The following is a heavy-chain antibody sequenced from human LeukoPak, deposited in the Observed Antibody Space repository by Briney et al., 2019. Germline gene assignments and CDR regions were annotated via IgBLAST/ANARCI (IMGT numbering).Heavy chain of an antibody. CDR1: GGTFSSYA. CDR2: IIPILGIA. V-gene: IGHV1-69*04. CDR3: ARVGATGDLPHFDY. Sequence: GSSVKVSCKASGGTFSSYAISWVRQAPGQGLEWMGRIIPILGIANYAQKFQGRVTITADKSTSTAYMELSRLRSDDTAVYYCARVGATGDLPHFDYWGQGTLVTVSS. D-gene: IGHD7-27*01. J-gene: IGHJ4*02.